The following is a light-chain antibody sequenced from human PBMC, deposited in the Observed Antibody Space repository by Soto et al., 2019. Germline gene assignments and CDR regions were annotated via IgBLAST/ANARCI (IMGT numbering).Light chain of an antibody. CDR2: DVS. CDR1: SSDVGGYNY. Sequence: ALTQPASVSGSPGQSITISCTGTSSDVGGYNYVSWYQHHPGKAPKLMIYDVSNRPSGVSNRFSGSKSGNTASLIISGLQAEDEADYYCSSYPSSSPLSTYVFGTGTKVTVL. CDR3: SSYPSSSPLSTYV. J-gene: IGLJ1*01. V-gene: IGLV2-14*03.